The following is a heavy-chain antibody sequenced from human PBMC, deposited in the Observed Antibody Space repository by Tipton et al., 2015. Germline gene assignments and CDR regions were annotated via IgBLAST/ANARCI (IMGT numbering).Heavy chain of an antibody. CDR2: INRSGTA. CDR1: GGSISSGDYY. CDR3: ARLPRITMIRGVDSRFDD. J-gene: IGHJ4*02. D-gene: IGHD3-10*01. Sequence: TLSLTCTVSGGSISSGDYYWSWIRQPPGKGLEWIGEINRSGTANYNPSFKSRVSISVDTSKNRFSLKVSSLTVADTAVYYCARLPRITMIRGVDSRFDDWGQGTLATVSS. V-gene: IGHV4-30-4*01.